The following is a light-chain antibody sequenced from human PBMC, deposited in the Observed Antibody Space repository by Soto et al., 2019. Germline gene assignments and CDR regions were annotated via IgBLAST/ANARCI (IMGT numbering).Light chain of an antibody. CDR2: AAS. CDR3: QQLNDRRFS. V-gene: IGKV1-9*01. CDR1: QGNNSF. Sequence: IQLTQSPSSLSASVGDRVTISCRASQGNNSFVAWYQQKSGKAPKLLIYAASTLQSGVPSRFSGSGSGTDFTLTISSLQPEDFETYYCQQLNDRRFSFGQGTKVDIK. J-gene: IGKJ2*01.